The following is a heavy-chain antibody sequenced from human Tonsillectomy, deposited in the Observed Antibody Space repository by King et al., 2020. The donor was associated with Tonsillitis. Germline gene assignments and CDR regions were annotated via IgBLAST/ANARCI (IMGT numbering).Heavy chain of an antibody. J-gene: IGHJ4*02. V-gene: IGHV3-21*01. D-gene: IGHD3-22*01. CDR1: GFTFSIYS. CDR3: ARVRYDSRGYYYVDY. CDR2: IRSSSSYI. Sequence: VQLVESGGGLVKPGGSLRLSCVASGFTFSIYSMNWVRQAPGKGLEWVSSIRSSSSYIYYADSVKGRFTISRDNAKNSLYLQMNSLRAEDTAVYYCARVRYDSRGYYYVDYWGQGTLVTVSS.